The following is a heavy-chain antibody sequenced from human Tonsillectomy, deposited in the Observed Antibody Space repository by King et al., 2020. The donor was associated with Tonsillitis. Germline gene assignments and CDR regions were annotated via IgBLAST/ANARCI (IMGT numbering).Heavy chain of an antibody. CDR3: ARXLYYYDSXGXSAXDY. J-gene: IGHJ4*02. CDR2: IKQDGSEK. CDR1: GFTFSSYW. V-gene: IGHV3-7*01. Sequence: EVQLVESGGGLVQPGGSLRLSCAASGFTFSSYWMSWVRQAPGKGLEWVANIKQDGSEKYYVDSVKGRFTISRDNAKNSLYLQMNSLRAEDTAVYYCARXLYYYDSXGXSAXDYWGQGTLVTVSS. D-gene: IGHD3-22*01.